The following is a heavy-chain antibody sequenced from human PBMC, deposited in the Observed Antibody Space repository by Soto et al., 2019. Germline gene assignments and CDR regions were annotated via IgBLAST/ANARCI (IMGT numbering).Heavy chain of an antibody. V-gene: IGHV4-30-2*01. J-gene: IGHJ4*02. CDR1: GGSISSGGYS. D-gene: IGHD3-10*01. Sequence: PSETLSLTCAVSGGSISSGGYSWSWIRQPPGKGLEWIGYMYHSGSTYYNPSLKSRVTISIDNSKNTLYLQMNSLRAEDTAVYYCAREGQYYYGPAGHFDYWGQGTLVTVSS. CDR2: MYHSGST. CDR3: AREGQYYYGPAGHFDY.